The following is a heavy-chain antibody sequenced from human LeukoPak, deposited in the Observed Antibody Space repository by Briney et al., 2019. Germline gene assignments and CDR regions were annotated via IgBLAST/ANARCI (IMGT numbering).Heavy chain of an antibody. CDR1: GFTFSSYG. Sequence: GGSLRLSCAASGFTFSSYGMHWVRQAPGKGLEWVAVIWYDGSNEYYADSVKGRFTISRDNSKNTLYLQMNSLRAEDTAVYYCARDQWELLAIDYWGQGTLVTVSS. D-gene: IGHD1-26*01. V-gene: IGHV3-33*01. CDR3: ARDQWELLAIDY. J-gene: IGHJ4*02. CDR2: IWYDGSNE.